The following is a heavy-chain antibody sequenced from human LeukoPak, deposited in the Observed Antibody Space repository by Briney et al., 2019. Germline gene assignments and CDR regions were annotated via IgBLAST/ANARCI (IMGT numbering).Heavy chain of an antibody. CDR2: IYTSGST. CDR3: ARSGPYYYYYYMDV. V-gene: IGHV4-4*07. J-gene: IGHJ6*03. Sequence: SETLSLICRVSGYSIIMHYWSWIRQPAGKGLEWIGRIYTSGSTNYNPSLKSRVTISVDTSKNQFSLKLSSVTAADTAIYYCARSGPYYYYYYMDVWGKGTTVTISS. CDR1: GYSIIMHY. D-gene: IGHD2-8*02.